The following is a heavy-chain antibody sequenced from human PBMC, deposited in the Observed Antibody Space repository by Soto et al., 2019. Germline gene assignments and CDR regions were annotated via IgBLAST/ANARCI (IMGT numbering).Heavy chain of an antibody. Sequence: ASVKVSCKASGYTFTRNAIHWVRQAPGQGLEWMGWINAGSGSSRYSQNFQGRVTITRDTSASTAYMELNSLVFEDTGVYFCARERAVSANFFDYWGQGTLVTVSS. V-gene: IGHV1-3*01. CDR1: GYTFTRNA. D-gene: IGHD2-21*02. CDR2: INAGSGSS. CDR3: ARERAVSANFFDY. J-gene: IGHJ4*02.